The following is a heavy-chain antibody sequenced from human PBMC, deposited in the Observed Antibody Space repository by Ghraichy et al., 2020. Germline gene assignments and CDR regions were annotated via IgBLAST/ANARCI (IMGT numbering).Heavy chain of an antibody. Sequence: ASVKVSCKSSDYIFTNYGISWVRQAPGHGIEWIGWISASSGTKNYAQKFQGRVTMTTETSTTTAYMELTSLTSDDTAVYFCAREPRASSRFDPWGQGTLVTVSS. V-gene: IGHV1-18*01. CDR2: ISASSGTK. CDR1: DYIFTNYG. D-gene: IGHD3-10*01. CDR3: AREPRASSRFDP. J-gene: IGHJ5*02.